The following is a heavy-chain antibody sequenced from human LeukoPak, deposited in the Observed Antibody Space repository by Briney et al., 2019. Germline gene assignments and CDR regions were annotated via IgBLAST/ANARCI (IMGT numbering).Heavy chain of an antibody. Sequence: SETLSLTCTVSGGSISSYYGSWIRQPPGKGLEWIGYIYYSGSTNYNPSLKSRVTISVDTSKNQFSLKLSSVTAADTAVYYCARDKSEYQLLGYYYYYMDVWGKGTTVTVSS. CDR2: IYYSGST. V-gene: IGHV4-59*01. CDR1: GGSISSYY. J-gene: IGHJ6*03. CDR3: ARDKSEYQLLGYYYYYMDV. D-gene: IGHD2-2*01.